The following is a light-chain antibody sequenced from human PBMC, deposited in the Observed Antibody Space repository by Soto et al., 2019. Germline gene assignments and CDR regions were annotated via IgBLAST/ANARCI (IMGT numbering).Light chain of an antibody. CDR3: QQANSFPIN. Sequence: IQLTQSPSTLSASVWDRVTITCRASQTINSWLAWYQQKPGKAPKLLISAASSVQSGVPSRFSGSGSGTDFTLTISSLQPEDFATYYCQQANSFPINFGGGTKVDIK. J-gene: IGKJ4*01. V-gene: IGKV1-12*01. CDR2: AAS. CDR1: QTINSW.